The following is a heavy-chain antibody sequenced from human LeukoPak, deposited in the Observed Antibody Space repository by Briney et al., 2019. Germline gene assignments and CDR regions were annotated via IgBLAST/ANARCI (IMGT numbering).Heavy chain of an antibody. Sequence: PSETLSLTCTASGGSISSSSYYWGWIRQPPGKGLEWIGSIYYSGSTYYNPSLKSRVTISVDTSKNQFSLKLSSVTAADTAVYYCARQPRPSITMVRGGGMDVWGQGTTVTVSS. CDR3: ARQPRPSITMVRGGGMDV. D-gene: IGHD3-10*01. CDR1: GGSISSSSYY. V-gene: IGHV4-39*01. J-gene: IGHJ6*02. CDR2: IYYSGST.